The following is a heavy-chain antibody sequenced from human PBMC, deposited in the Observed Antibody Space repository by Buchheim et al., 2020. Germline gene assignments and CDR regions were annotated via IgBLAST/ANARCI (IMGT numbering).Heavy chain of an antibody. CDR3: ARDSGESGSYSKYYYYGMDV. V-gene: IGHV3-7*01. CDR1: GFTFSSYW. J-gene: IGHJ6*02. CDR2: IKQDGSEK. D-gene: IGHD1-26*01. Sequence: EVQLVESGGGLVQPGGSLRLSCAASGFTFSSYWMSWVRQAPGKGLEWVANIKQDGSEKYYVDSVKGRFTISRDNAKNSLYLQMNSLRAEDTAVYYCARDSGESGSYSKYYYYGMDVWGQGTT.